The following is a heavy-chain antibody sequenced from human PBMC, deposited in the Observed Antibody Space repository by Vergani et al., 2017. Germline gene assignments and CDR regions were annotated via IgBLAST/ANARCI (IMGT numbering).Heavy chain of an antibody. CDR2: IKQDGSEK. V-gene: IGHV3-7*03. J-gene: IGHJ4*02. D-gene: IGHD4-17*01. CDR3: TTGMTTVTTFDY. CDR1: GFTFSSYW. Sequence: EVQLVESGGGLVQPGGSLRLSCAASGFTFSSYWMSWVRQAPGKGLEWVANIKQDGSEKYYVDSVKGRFTISRDDSKNTLYLQMNSLKTEDTAVYYCTTGMTTVTTFDYWGQGTLVTVSS.